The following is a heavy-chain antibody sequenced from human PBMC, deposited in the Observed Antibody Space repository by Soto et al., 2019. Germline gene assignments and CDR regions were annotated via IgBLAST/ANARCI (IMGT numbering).Heavy chain of an antibody. D-gene: IGHD3-10*01. CDR1: GLTFSTYG. Sequence: QVQLVESGGGVVQPGRSLRLSCAASGLTFSTYGMHWVRQSPGKGLGWVAFIWYDGINKKYADSVKGRFTISRDNSKNMVFLEMNSLRVEATAVYHCARDPIHGSGLFDAWGQGTLVTVST. J-gene: IGHJ5*02. V-gene: IGHV3-33*01. CDR3: ARDPIHGSGLFDA. CDR2: IWYDGINK.